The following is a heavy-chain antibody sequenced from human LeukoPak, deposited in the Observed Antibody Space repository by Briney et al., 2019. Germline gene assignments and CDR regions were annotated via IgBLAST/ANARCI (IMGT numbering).Heavy chain of an antibody. J-gene: IGHJ4*02. CDR2: ISYDGSNK. V-gene: IGHV3-30*04. CDR1: GFTFRTYA. CDR3: ARRSRDGWYCDY. Sequence: PGGSLRLSCVASGFTFRTYAMSWVRQAPGKGLEWVAFISYDGSNKYYADSVKGRFTISRDNSKNTLYLQMNSLTTEDTAVYYCARRSRDGWYCDYWGQGTLVTVSS. D-gene: IGHD5-24*01.